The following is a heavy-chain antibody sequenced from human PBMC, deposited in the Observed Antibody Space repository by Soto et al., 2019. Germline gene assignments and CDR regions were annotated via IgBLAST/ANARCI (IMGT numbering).Heavy chain of an antibody. CDR3: ARLDCSGGSCTFYYYGMDV. CDR2: IDPSDSYT. J-gene: IGHJ6*02. V-gene: IGHV5-10-1*01. D-gene: IGHD2-15*01. Sequence: PGESLKISCKGAGYIFTSYIISVGRQMPGKGLEWRGRIDPSDSYTNYSPSFQRHITISADKSISTAYLQWSSMKASDTAMYYCARLDCSGGSCTFYYYGMDVWGQGTTVTVSS. CDR1: GYIFTSYI.